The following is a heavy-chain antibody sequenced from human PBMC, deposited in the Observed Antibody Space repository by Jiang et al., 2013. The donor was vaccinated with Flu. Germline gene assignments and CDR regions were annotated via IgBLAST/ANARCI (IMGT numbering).Heavy chain of an antibody. CDR3: ARDPSTVTTGYFDL. Sequence: SGFTFSDYYMSWIRQAPGKGLEWVSYISSSGSTIYYADSVKGRFTISRDNAKNSLYLQMNSLRAEDTAVYYCARDPSTVTTGYFDLWGRGTLVTVSS. J-gene: IGHJ2*01. D-gene: IGHD4-17*01. CDR2: ISSSGSTI. CDR1: GFTFSDYY. V-gene: IGHV3-11*01.